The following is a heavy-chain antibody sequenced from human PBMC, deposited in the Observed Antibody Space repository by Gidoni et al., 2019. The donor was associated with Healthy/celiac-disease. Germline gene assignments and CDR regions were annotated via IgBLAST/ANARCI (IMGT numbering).Heavy chain of an antibody. CDR1: GFTFSSYA. CDR3: AKTCTNGVCYTTGYYYYYGMDV. J-gene: IGHJ6*02. CDR2: ISGSGGST. D-gene: IGHD2-8*01. Sequence: EVQLLESGGGLVQPGGSLRLSCAASGFTFSSYAMSWGRQAPGKGLEWVSAISGSGGSTYYADSVKGRFTISRDNSKNTLYLQMNSLRAEDTAVYYCAKTCTNGVCYTTGYYYYYGMDVWGQGTTVTVSS. V-gene: IGHV3-23*01.